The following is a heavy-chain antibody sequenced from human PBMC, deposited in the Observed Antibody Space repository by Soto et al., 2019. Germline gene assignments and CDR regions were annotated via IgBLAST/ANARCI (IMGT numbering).Heavy chain of an antibody. CDR1: GFSLSTSGVG. V-gene: IGHV2-5*01. CDR3: ALHPGYYGSGSYYSWFDP. J-gene: IGHJ5*02. CDR2: IYWNDDK. Sequence: QITLKESGPTLVKPTQTLTLTCTFSGFSLSTSGVGVGWIRQPPGKALEWLALIYWNDDKRYSPSLKRRLTITKDTSKNQVVLTMTNMDPVDTATYYCALHPGYYGSGSYYSWFDPWGQGTLVTVSS. D-gene: IGHD3-10*01.